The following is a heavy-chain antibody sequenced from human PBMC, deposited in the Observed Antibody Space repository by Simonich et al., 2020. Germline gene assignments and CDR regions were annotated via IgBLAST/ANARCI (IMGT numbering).Heavy chain of an antibody. J-gene: IGHJ4*02. CDR1: GYTFTGYY. V-gene: IGHV1-2*06. CDR2: INPNSGGT. CDR3: ASGWDWGFSHMSDY. Sequence: QVQLVQSGAEVKKPGASVKVSCKASGYTFTGYYMHWVRQAPGQGLEGMGPINPNSGGTNYAQKLQGRVTMTRDTSISTAYMELSRLRSDDTAVYYCASGWDWGFSHMSDYWGQGTLVTVSS. D-gene: IGHD7-27*01.